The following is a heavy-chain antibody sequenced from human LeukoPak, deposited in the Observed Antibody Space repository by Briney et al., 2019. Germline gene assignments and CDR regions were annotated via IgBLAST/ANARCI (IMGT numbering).Heavy chain of an antibody. J-gene: IGHJ4*02. CDR2: IWYDGSNK. CDR1: GFTFSSYG. D-gene: IGHD6-19*01. Sequence: PGRSLRLSCAASGFTFSSYGMHWVRQAPGKGLEWVAVIWYDGSNKYNADSVKGRFTISRDNSKNTLYLQMNSLRAEDTAVYYCASEYSSGWPHYWGQGTLVTVSS. V-gene: IGHV3-33*01. CDR3: ASEYSSGWPHY.